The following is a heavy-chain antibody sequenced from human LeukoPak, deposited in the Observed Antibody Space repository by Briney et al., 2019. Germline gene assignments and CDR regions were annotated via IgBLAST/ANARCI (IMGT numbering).Heavy chain of an antibody. J-gene: IGHJ4*02. CDR3: ARYCSDGLGHSNRFYY. CDR2: IKSDGRRT. V-gene: IGHV3-74*01. D-gene: IGHD2-15*01. CDR1: GFSFRDYW. Sequence: GGSLRLSCAASGFSFRDYWMHWVRQAPGKGLVWVSRIKSDGRRTDYADSVRGRFTISRDNAKNRLYLQMNSLRAENTAVYYCARYCSDGLGHSNRFYYWGQGALVTVSS.